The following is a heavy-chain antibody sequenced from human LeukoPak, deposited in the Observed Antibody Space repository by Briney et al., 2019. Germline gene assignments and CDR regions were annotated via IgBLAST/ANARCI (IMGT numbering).Heavy chain of an antibody. CDR1: GGSISSYY. D-gene: IGHD3-22*01. J-gene: IGHJ3*02. CDR2: IYYSGST. Sequence: PSETLSLTCTVSGGSISSYYWSWIRQPPGKGLEWIGYIYYSGSTNYNPSLKSRVTISVDTSKNQFSLKLSSVTAADTAVYYCARDEGDGAYYYDSSGYGAFDIWGQGTMVTVSS. V-gene: IGHV4-59*01. CDR3: ARDEGDGAYYYDSSGYGAFDI.